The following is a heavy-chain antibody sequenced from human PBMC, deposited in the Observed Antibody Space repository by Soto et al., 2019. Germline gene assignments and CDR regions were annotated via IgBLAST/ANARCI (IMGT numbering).Heavy chain of an antibody. CDR1: GFSLSSSGVG. J-gene: IGHJ4*02. CDR2: IYWDDDK. CDR3: AHRQRTVYFDY. V-gene: IGHV2-5*02. Sequence: QITLKESGPTLVKPTQTLTLTCTFSGFSLSSSGVGVGWIRQPPGKALEWLALIYWDDDKRYSPSLKSRLTITEDTSKNQVVLTMTNMDPVDTATYYCAHRQRTVYFDYWGQGTLVTVSS. D-gene: IGHD4-17*01.